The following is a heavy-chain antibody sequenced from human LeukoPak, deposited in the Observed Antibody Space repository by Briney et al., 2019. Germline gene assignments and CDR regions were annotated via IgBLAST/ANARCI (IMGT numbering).Heavy chain of an antibody. CDR1: GFTFSSYA. J-gene: IGHJ4*02. D-gene: IGHD3-10*01. CDR3: ARDLMVRGASDY. V-gene: IGHV3-23*01. CDR2: ISGSGGST. Sequence: GGSLRLSCAASGFTFSSYAMSWVRQAPGKGLEWVSAISGSGGSTYYADSVKGRFTISRDNSKNTLYLQMNSLRAEDTAVYYCARDLMVRGASDYWGQGTLVTVSS.